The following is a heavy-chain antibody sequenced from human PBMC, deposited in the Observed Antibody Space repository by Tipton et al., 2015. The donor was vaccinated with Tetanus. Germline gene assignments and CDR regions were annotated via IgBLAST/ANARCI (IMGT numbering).Heavy chain of an antibody. D-gene: IGHD2-15*01. Sequence: SLRLSCAASGFIFSSYGIHWVRQAPGKGLEWVAVSWYDGTDEYYADSVKGRFTISRDNSKNTLYLQMNSLRAEDTAVYYCAREADCSGGSCFSVDFDNWGQGTQVTVSP. V-gene: IGHV3-33*01. J-gene: IGHJ4*02. CDR2: SWYDGTDE. CDR1: GFIFSSYG. CDR3: AREADCSGGSCFSVDFDN.